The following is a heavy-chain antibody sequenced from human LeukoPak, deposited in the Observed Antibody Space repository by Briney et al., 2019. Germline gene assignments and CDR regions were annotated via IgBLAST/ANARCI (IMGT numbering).Heavy chain of an antibody. CDR1: GFTFSSYG. CDR2: IRYDGSNK. D-gene: IGHD3-3*01. Sequence: PGGSLRLSCAASGFTFSSYGMHWVRQAPGKGLEWVAFIRYDGSNKYYADSVKGRFTISRDNSKNTLYLQMNSLRAEDTAVYYCARVGITIFKGNAFDIWGQGTMVTVSS. V-gene: IGHV3-30*02. CDR3: ARVGITIFKGNAFDI. J-gene: IGHJ3*02.